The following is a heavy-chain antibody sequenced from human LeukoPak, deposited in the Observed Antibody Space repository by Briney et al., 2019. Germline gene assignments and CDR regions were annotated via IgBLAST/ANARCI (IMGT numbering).Heavy chain of an antibody. Sequence: SETLSLTCTVSGGSISSSSYYWGWIRQPPGKGLEWIGSIYYRGSTYYNPSLKSRVTISVDTSKNQFSLKLSSVTAADTAVYYCARHGGYRPLNWFDPWGQGTLVTVSS. CDR3: ARHGGYRPLNWFDP. D-gene: IGHD5-12*01. J-gene: IGHJ5*02. CDR1: GGSISSSSYY. CDR2: IYYRGST. V-gene: IGHV4-39*01.